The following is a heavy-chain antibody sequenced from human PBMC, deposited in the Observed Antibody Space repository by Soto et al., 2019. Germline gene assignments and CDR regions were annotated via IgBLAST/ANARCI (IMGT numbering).Heavy chain of an antibody. CDR1: GYSFTSYW. CDR3: AVYDSSGPSWFDP. J-gene: IGHJ5*02. CDR2: IDPSDSYT. V-gene: IGHV5-10-1*01. D-gene: IGHD3-22*01. Sequence: GESLKISCKGSGYSFTSYWISWVRQMPGKGLEWMGRIDPSDSYTNYSPSFQGHVTISADKSISTAYLQWSSLKASDTAMYYCAVYDSSGPSWFDPWAQGTLVTVSS.